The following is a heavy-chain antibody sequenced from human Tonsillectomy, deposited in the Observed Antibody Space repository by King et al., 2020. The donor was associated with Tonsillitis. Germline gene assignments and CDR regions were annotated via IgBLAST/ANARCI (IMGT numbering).Heavy chain of an antibody. Sequence: VQLVQSGTEVKKPGSSVKVSCKASGGSFSSYAISWVRQAPGQGLEWMGGIIPIFGTANYAQKFQGKVTITADESTSTAYMELSSLRSEDTAVYYCAKYDFWSGYEWYYSDYWGQGTLVTVSS. CDR1: GGSFSSYA. CDR2: IIPIFGTA. CDR3: AKYDFWSGYEWYYSDY. J-gene: IGHJ4*02. D-gene: IGHD3-3*01. V-gene: IGHV1-69*01.